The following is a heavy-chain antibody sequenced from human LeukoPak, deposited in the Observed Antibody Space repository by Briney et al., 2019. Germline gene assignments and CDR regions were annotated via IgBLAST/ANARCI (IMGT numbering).Heavy chain of an antibody. Sequence: SETLSLTCTVSGGSISSGGYYWSWIRQHPGKGLEWIGYIYYSGSTYYNPSLKSRVTISVDTSKNQFSLKLCSVTAADTAVYYCARDSCSGGSCYSGFDPWGQGTLVTVSS. CDR1: GGSISSGGYY. CDR3: ARDSCSGGSCYSGFDP. D-gene: IGHD2-15*01. V-gene: IGHV4-31*03. J-gene: IGHJ5*02. CDR2: IYYSGST.